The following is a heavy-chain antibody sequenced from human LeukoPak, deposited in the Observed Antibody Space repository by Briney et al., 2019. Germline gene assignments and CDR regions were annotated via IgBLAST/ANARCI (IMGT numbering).Heavy chain of an antibody. V-gene: IGHV1-18*01. CDR1: GYTFTSYG. Sequence: ASVKLSCKASGYTFTSYGISWVRQAPGQGLEWMGWISAYNGNTNYPQKLQGRVTMTTDTSTSTAYMEMRSLRSDDTAVYYCARTPGIVGIGFDSWGQGTLVTVSS. CDR3: ARTPGIVGIGFDS. D-gene: IGHD1-26*01. J-gene: IGHJ4*02. CDR2: ISAYNGNT.